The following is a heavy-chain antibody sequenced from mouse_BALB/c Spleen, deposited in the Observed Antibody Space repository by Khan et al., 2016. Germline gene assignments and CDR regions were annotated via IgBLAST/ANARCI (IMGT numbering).Heavy chain of an antibody. Sequence: EVKPLEAGGGLVQPGGSLKLSCAASGFVFSRYWMSWVRQAPGEGLEWIGEINPDSSTINYTPSLTDKFIISIDNAQNTLYLQLSKVRSEDTALYYCACTFWYFEDRGAGTTVTVSS. CDR3: ACTFWYFED. CDR2: INPDSSTI. CDR1: GFVFSRYW. V-gene: IGHV4-1*02. J-gene: IGHJ1*01.